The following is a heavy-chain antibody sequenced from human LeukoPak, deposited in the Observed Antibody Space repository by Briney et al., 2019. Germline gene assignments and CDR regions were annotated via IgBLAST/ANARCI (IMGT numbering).Heavy chain of an antibody. CDR1: GFTFSSYA. J-gene: IGHJ4*02. D-gene: IGHD6-13*01. Sequence: PAGGSLRLSCAASGFTFSSYAMSWVRQAPGKGLEWVSAISGSGGSTYYADSVKGRFTISRDNSKNTLYLQMNSLRAEDTAVHYRAHISSSWPDYWGQGTLVTVSS. V-gene: IGHV3-23*01. CDR2: ISGSGGST. CDR3: AHISSSWPDY.